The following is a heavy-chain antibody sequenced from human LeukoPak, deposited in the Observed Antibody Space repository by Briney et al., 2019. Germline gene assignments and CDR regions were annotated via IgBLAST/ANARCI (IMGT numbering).Heavy chain of an antibody. Sequence: PSETLSLTCTVSGGSISSSSYYWGWIRQPPGKGLEWIGSIYYSGSTNYNPSLKSRVTISVDTSKNQFSLKLSPVTAADTAVYYCSRERREYINSNYYYYYMDVWGKGTTVTVSS. J-gene: IGHJ6*03. V-gene: IGHV4-39*07. CDR3: SRERREYINSNYYYYYMDV. CDR2: IYYSGST. CDR1: GGSISSSSYY. D-gene: IGHD1-1*01.